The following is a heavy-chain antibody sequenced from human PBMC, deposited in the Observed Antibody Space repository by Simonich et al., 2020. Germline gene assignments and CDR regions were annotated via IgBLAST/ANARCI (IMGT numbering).Heavy chain of an antibody. CDR1: GYTFTGYY. D-gene: IGHD6-13*01. CDR2: INPNSGGT. J-gene: IGHJ1*01. V-gene: IGHV1-2*02. CDR3: ARSHIAAAGTGYFQH. Sequence: QVQLVQSGAEVKKPGASVKVSCKASGYTFTGYYMHWVRQAPGKGLEWMGWINPNSGGTNYAQKFQGRVTMTRDTSISTAYMELSRLRSDDTAVYYCARSHIAAAGTGYFQHWGQGTLVTVSS.